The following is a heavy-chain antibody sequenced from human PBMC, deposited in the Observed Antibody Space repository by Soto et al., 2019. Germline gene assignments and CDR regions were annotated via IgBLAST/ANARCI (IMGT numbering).Heavy chain of an antibody. CDR1: GGSFSGYY. CDR2: INHSGIT. Sequence: QVQLQQWGAGLLKPSETLSLTCAVYGGSFSGYYLSWIRLPPGKGLEWIGEINHSGITNYNPSLKSRVTISVDTSKNQFSLKLSSVTAADAAVYYCARGLPQDYYGMDVWGQGTTVTVSS. CDR3: ARGLPQDYYGMDV. V-gene: IGHV4-34*01. D-gene: IGHD2-15*01. J-gene: IGHJ6*02.